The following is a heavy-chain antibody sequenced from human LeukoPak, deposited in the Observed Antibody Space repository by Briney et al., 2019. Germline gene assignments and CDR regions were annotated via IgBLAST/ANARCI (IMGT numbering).Heavy chain of an antibody. J-gene: IGHJ4*02. CDR3: AIFGDKYGSGSYGDS. CDR1: GYTFSNYW. V-gene: IGHV5-51*01. D-gene: IGHD3-10*01. CDR2: IYPDDSDT. Sequence: GESLKISCKGFGYTFSNYWIGWVRQLPGKGQEWRRIIYPDDSDTRYSPSFQGQVTISADKSITTAFLQWSSLKASDTAMYYCAIFGDKYGSGSYGDSWGQGTLVTVSS.